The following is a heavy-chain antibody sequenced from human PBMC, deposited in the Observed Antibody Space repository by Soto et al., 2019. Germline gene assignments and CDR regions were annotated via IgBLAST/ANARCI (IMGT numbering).Heavy chain of an antibody. J-gene: IGHJ4*02. CDR3: ARASSSSWSSTYYFDY. CDR2: IYYSGST. D-gene: IGHD6-13*01. V-gene: IGHV4-59*13. CDR1: GGPISGYD. Sequence: SGTLSMTCTVTGGPISGYDWRRMRKPPGKGLEWSGYIYYSGSTNYHPSLKSRVTISVDTSKIQFSLKLSSVTAADTAVYYCARASSSSWSSTYYFDYWGQGTPVTVS.